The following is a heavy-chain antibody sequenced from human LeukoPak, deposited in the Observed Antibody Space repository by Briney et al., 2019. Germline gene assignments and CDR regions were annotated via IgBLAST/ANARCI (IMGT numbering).Heavy chain of an antibody. D-gene: IGHD3-10*01. J-gene: IGHJ4*02. CDR3: ARGFGRFGHRFGY. CDR1: GFTFSSYG. Sequence: PGGSLRLSCAASGFTFSSYGMHWVRQAPGKGLEWVAFIRYDGSNKYYADSVKGRFTISRDNAKNSLSLQMNGLRVEDTAVYYCARGFGRFGHRFGYLGQGTLVTVSS. CDR2: IRYDGSNK. V-gene: IGHV3-30*02.